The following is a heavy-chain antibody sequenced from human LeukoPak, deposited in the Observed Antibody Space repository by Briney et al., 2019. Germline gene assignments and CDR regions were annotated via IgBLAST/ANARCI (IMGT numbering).Heavy chain of an antibody. CDR1: GYTFTGYY. CDR2: INPNSGGT. J-gene: IGHJ4*02. D-gene: IGHD6-13*01. V-gene: IGHV1-2*02. CDR3: ARASFWSSSWYPFDY. Sequence: ASVKVSCKASGYTFTGYYMHWVRQAPGQGLEWMGWINPNSGGTNYAQKFQGRVTMTRDTSISTAYMELSRLRSDDTAVYYCARASFWSSSWYPFDYWGQGTLVTVSS.